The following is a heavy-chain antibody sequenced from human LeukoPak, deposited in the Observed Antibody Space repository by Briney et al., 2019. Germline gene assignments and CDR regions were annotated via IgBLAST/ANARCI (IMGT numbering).Heavy chain of an antibody. CDR2: IDPSESYP. Sequence: GEALKISCKGSGYRFTSYWISWVRQMPGKGLEWMGRIDPSESYPNYSPSFQGHVPIPADKTISTAHLQWSSLKASDTAMYYCARHDISLGLDAFDIWGQGTMVSVSS. V-gene: IGHV5-10-1*01. CDR3: ARHDISLGLDAFDI. J-gene: IGHJ3*02. CDR1: GYRFTSYW. D-gene: IGHD3-22*01.